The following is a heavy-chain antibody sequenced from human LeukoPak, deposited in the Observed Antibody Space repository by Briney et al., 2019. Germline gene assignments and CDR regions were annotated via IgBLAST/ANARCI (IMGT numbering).Heavy chain of an antibody. CDR3: ARGTTYYYDSSGYYYSPFDY. J-gene: IGHJ4*02. CDR1: GYTFTVYY. D-gene: IGHD3-22*01. Sequence: ASVTVSCKASGYTFTVYYMHWVRQAPGQGLEWMGWINPNSGGTNYAQKFQGRVTMTRDTSISTAYMELSRLRSDDTAVYYCARGTTYYYDSSGYYYSPFDYRGQGTLVTVSS. V-gene: IGHV1-2*02. CDR2: INPNSGGT.